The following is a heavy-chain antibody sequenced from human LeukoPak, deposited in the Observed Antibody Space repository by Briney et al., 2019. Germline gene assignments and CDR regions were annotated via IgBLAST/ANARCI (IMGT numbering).Heavy chain of an antibody. Sequence: QAGGSLRLSCAASGFTFSSYAMHWVRQAPGKGLEYVSAISSNGGSTYYANSVKGRFTISRDNSKNTLYLQMGSLRAEDMAVYYCATINGGQWLDYWGQGTLVTVSS. CDR2: ISSNGGST. D-gene: IGHD6-19*01. CDR3: ATINGGQWLDY. J-gene: IGHJ4*02. V-gene: IGHV3-64*01. CDR1: GFTFSSYA.